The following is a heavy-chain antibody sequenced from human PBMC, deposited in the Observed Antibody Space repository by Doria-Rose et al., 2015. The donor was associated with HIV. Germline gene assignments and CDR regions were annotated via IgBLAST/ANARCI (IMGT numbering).Heavy chain of an antibody. V-gene: IGHV2-26*01. CDR2: IFSDDER. D-gene: IGHD6-13*01. J-gene: IGHJ4*02. CDR1: GVSLSSPGMG. Sequence: QITLKESGPVLVKPTETLTLTCTVSGVSLSSPGMGVSWIRQPPGKALEWLAHIFSDDERSYKTSLESRLTISRGTSKSQVVLTTTDMDPVDTATSYCARIKSSRWYHKYYFDFWGQGTLVIVS. CDR3: ARIKSSRWYHKYYFDF.